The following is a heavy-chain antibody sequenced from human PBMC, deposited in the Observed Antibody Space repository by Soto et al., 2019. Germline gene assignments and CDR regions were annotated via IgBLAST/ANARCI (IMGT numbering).Heavy chain of an antibody. V-gene: IGHV4-34*01. Sequence: SETLSLTCAVYGGSFSGYYWSWIRQPPGKGLEWIGEINHSGSTYYNPSLKSRVTISLDTSKNQFSLKLSSVTAADTAVYYCARSHIVPRLFMYPYDSWGQGTLVTVSS. J-gene: IGHJ4*02. CDR1: GGSFSGYY. D-gene: IGHD6-6*01. CDR3: ARSHIVPRLFMYPYDS. CDR2: INHSGST.